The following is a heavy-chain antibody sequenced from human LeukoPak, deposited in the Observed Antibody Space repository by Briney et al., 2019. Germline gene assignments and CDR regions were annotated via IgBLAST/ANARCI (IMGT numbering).Heavy chain of an antibody. V-gene: IGHV4-31*03. CDR1: GGSISSGGYY. CDR2: IYYSGST. D-gene: IGHD6-13*01. Sequence: SETLSLTCTVSGGSISSGGYYWSWLRQHPGTGLEWIGYIYYSGSTYYNPSLKSRVTISVDTSKNQFSLKLSSVTAADTAVYYCARLQVAAAAGTQFDYWGQGTLVTVSS. J-gene: IGHJ4*02. CDR3: ARLQVAAAAGTQFDY.